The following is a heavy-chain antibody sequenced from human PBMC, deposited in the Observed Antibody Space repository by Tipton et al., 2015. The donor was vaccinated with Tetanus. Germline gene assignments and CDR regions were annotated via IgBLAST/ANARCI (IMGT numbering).Heavy chain of an antibody. CDR1: GGSISSYY. Sequence: TLSLTCTVSGGSISSYYWSWIRQSPGKGLEWIGYIYYSGSTNYNPSLKSRVTISVDTSKNQFSLKLSSVTAADTAVYYCARAISGFGELLMPPYYFDYWGQGTLVTVSS. CDR3: ARAISGFGELLMPPYYFDY. D-gene: IGHD3-10*01. CDR2: IYYSGST. V-gene: IGHV4-59*01. J-gene: IGHJ4*02.